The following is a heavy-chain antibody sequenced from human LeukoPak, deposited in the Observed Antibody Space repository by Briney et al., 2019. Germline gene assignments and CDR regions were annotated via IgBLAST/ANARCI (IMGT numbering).Heavy chain of an antibody. D-gene: IGHD6-13*01. J-gene: IGHJ5*02. Sequence: PSETLSLTCTVSGGSITSSSHYWGWIRQPPGKGLEWIGSIYYSGDTYYNPSLKSRVTISVDTSKSQFSLRLSSVTAADTAVYYCARSSQQATDNWFDPWGQGTLVTVSS. CDR2: IYYSGDT. CDR1: GGSITSSSHY. CDR3: ARSSQQATDNWFDP. V-gene: IGHV4-39*01.